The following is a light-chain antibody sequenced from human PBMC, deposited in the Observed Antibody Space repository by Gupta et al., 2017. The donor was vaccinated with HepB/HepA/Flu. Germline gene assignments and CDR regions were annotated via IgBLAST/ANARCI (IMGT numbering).Light chain of an antibody. CDR1: KLGDKY. J-gene: IGLJ2*01. CDR3: QAWDSSTVV. CDR2: QDN. Sequence: SYELTQPPSVSVSPGQTASITCSGDKLGDKYACWYQQKPGQSPVLVIYQDNKRPAGIPERFSGSNSGNTATLTIRGTQARDEADYYCQAWDSSTVVFGGGTKLTVL. V-gene: IGLV3-1*01.